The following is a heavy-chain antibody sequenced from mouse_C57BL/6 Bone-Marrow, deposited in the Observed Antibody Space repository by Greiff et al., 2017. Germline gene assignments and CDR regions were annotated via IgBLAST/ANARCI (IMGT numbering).Heavy chain of an antibody. V-gene: IGHV1-50*01. D-gene: IGHD3-2*02. CDR3: ARKGDSSGYRFAY. CDR2: IDPSDSYT. Sequence: QVQLQQPGAELVKPGASVKLSCKASGYTFTSYWMQWVKQRPGQGLEWIGEIDPSDSYTNYNQKFKGKATLTVDTSSSTAYMQLSSLTSEDSAVYYCARKGDSSGYRFAYWGQGTLVTVSA. J-gene: IGHJ3*01. CDR1: GYTFTSYW.